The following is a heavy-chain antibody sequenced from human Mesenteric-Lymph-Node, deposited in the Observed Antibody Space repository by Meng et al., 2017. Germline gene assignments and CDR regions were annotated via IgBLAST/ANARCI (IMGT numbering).Heavy chain of an antibody. V-gene: IGHV2-26*01. J-gene: IGHJ4*02. CDR3: ARRNILGYSLDY. CDR2: IFSDDEK. Sequence: SGPTLVKPTETLTLTCTVSGFSLSNVRMGVTWIRQPPGKALEWLAHIFSDDEKSYSTSLKSRLTISKDTSKSQVVLTMTDMDPVDTATYYCARRNILGYSLDYWGQGTLVTSPQ. D-gene: IGHD3-22*01. CDR1: GFSLSNVRMG.